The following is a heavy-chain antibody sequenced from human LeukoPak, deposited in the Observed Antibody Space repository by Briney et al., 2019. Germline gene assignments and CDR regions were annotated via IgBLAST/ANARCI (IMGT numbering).Heavy chain of an antibody. CDR1: GYTFTGYY. J-gene: IGHJ4*02. CDR3: AGGRDYFDY. Sequence: ASGKVSCKASGYTFTGYYMHWVRQAPGQGLEWMGWISAYNGNTNYAQKLQGRVTMTTDTSTSTAYMELRSLRSDDTAVYYCAGGRDYFDYWGQGTLVTVSS. V-gene: IGHV1-18*04. CDR2: ISAYNGNT.